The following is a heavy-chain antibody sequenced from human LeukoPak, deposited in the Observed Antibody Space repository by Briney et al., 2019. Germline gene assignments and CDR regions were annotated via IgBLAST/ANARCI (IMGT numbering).Heavy chain of an antibody. Sequence: KPSETLSLTCTVSGGSISSYYWSWIRQPPGKGLEWIGYIYYSGSTNYNPSLKSRVTISVDTSKNQISLKLRSVTAADTAVYYCARNKVAAGSDWFDPWGQGTLVTVSS. CDR2: IYYSGST. J-gene: IGHJ5*02. CDR1: GGSISSYY. V-gene: IGHV4-59*08. CDR3: ARNKVAAGSDWFDP. D-gene: IGHD6-13*01.